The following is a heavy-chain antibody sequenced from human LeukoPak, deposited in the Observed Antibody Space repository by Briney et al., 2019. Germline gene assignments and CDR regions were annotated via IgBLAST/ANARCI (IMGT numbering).Heavy chain of an antibody. CDR2: NSTDGSST. Sequence: PGGSLRLSCAASGFTFSSYWMHWVRQAPGKGLVWVSRNSTDGSSTNSADSVKGRLTISRDNAKNTLYLQMNSLRAEDTAVYYCVREYSSSSGRAFDIWGQGTMVTVSP. CDR1: GFTFSSYW. V-gene: IGHV3-74*01. J-gene: IGHJ3*02. D-gene: IGHD6-6*01. CDR3: VREYSSSSGRAFDI.